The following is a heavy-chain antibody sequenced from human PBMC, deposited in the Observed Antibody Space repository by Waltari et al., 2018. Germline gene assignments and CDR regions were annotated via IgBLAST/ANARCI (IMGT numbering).Heavy chain of an antibody. D-gene: IGHD3-3*01. CDR1: GGSISSYY. V-gene: IGHV4-59*01. Sequence: QVQLQESGPGLVKPSETLSLTCTVSGGSISSYYWSWIRQPPGKGLEWIGYIYYSGSTNYQPPLKSRVTISVDTSKNQSSLKLSSVTAADPAVYYCARDQRITIFGVVNRGAFDIWGQGTMVTVAS. J-gene: IGHJ3*02. CDR2: IYYSGST. CDR3: ARDQRITIFGVVNRGAFDI.